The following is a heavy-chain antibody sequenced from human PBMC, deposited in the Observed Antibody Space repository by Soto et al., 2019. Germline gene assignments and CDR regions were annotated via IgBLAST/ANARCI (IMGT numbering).Heavy chain of an antibody. Sequence: SESLSLTCAVYGGFLSESYWTWIRQPPGKGLEWIGEINHVGGTNYNPSLKSRVTMSVDTSQNHFSLRLISVTAADTAMYFCVRIRYQLPSSVLWLDPWGQGTTVPVSS. CDR1: GGFLSESY. CDR2: INHVGGT. CDR3: VRIRYQLPSSVLWLDP. J-gene: IGHJ5*02. V-gene: IGHV4-34*01. D-gene: IGHD3-16*01.